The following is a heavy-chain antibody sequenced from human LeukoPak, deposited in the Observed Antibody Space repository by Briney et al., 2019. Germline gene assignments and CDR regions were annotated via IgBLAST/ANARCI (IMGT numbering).Heavy chain of an antibody. J-gene: IGHJ4*02. CDR2: INYSGST. CDR1: GGSFSGYY. CDR3: ARGFSSGSTYYFDY. V-gene: IGHV4-34*01. Sequence: SETLSLTCAVYGGSFSGYYWSWIRQPPGKGLEWIGEINYSGSTNYNPSLKGRVTISVDTSKNQFSLKLSSVTAADTAVYYCARGFSSGSTYYFDYWGQGTLVTVSS. D-gene: IGHD3-10*01.